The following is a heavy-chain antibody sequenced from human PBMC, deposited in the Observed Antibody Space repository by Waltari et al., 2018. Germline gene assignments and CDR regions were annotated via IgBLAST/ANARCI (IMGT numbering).Heavy chain of an antibody. Sequence: QVRLVQSGAEMKKPGSSMKVYCKAPGDSFRRNAISWVRQAPGQGLEWIGRIVPSFATVKFAQRCQNRVTFTADDSTSTAYMELTSLRIEDTAVYYCASEVWGHGDYAFFDDWGQGTLVTVSS. CDR2: IVPSFATV. J-gene: IGHJ4*02. D-gene: IGHD2-21*01. V-gene: IGHV1-69*15. CDR3: ASEVWGHGDYAFFDD. CDR1: GDSFRRNA.